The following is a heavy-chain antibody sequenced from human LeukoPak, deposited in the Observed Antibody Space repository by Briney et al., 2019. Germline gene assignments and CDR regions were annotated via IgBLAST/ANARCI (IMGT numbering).Heavy chain of an antibody. CDR3: APDLKASIAARPIADGSGY. CDR2: IIPILGIA. Sequence: GASVKVSCKASGGTFSSYAISWVRQAPGQGLEWMGRIIPILGIANYAQKFQGRVTITADKSTSTAYMELSSLRSEDTAVYYCAPDLKASIAARPIADGSGYWGRGTLVTVSS. J-gene: IGHJ4*02. D-gene: IGHD6-6*01. V-gene: IGHV1-69*04. CDR1: GGTFSSYA.